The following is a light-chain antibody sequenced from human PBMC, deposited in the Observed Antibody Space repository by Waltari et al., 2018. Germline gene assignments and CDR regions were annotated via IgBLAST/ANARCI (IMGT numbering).Light chain of an antibody. V-gene: IGLV2-14*01. CDR1: SSDVGTYNY. J-gene: IGLJ1*01. CDR3: SSYTSATTLVV. CDR2: AVT. Sequence: QSALTQPASVSGSPGQSITISCTGTSSDVGTYNYVSWYQQYPGKAPTLVVYAVTNRPSGVSVRFSGSKSGSTASLTISGLQPDDEAHYYCSSYTSATTLVVFGPGTWVTV.